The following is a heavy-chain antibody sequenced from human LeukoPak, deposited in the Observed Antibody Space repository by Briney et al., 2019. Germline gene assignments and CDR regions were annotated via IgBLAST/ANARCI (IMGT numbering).Heavy chain of an antibody. V-gene: IGHV1-46*03. Sequence: ASVEVSCKASGYTFTSYGISWVRQAPGQGLEWMGIINPSGGSTSYAQKFQGRVTMTRDTSTSTVYMELSSLRSEDTAVYYCARGDTLIRGTTSGDYWGQGTLVTVSS. J-gene: IGHJ4*02. D-gene: IGHD3-10*01. CDR1: GYTFTSYG. CDR3: ARGDTLIRGTTSGDY. CDR2: INPSGGST.